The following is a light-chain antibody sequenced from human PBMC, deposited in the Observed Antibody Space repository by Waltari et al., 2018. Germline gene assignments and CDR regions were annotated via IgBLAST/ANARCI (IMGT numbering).Light chain of an antibody. J-gene: IGKJ1*01. Sequence: VLTQSPATLSLSPGERATLSCRASQSVDDYMAWYQQKPGQSPRLLIYDASNRATGIPIRFSGSGFGTDFTLTISSLEPDDVATYYCQHYQNFSRAFGQGTKVEI. CDR3: QHYQNFSRA. V-gene: IGKV3-11*01. CDR2: DAS. CDR1: QSVDDY.